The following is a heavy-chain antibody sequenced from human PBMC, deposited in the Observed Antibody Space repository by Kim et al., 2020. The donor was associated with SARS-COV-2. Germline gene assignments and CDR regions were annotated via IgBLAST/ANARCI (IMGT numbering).Heavy chain of an antibody. Sequence: SETLSLTCTVSGGSISSGGYYWSWIRQHPGKGLEWIGYIYYSGSTYYNPSLKSRVTISVDTSKNQFSLKLSSVTAADTAVYYCARAKPIVGGVDVRFWGKETETYYFDYWGQGTLVTVSS. CDR2: IYYSGST. CDR1: GGSISSGGYY. D-gene: IGHD3-3*01. CDR3: ARAKPIVGGVDVRFWGKETETYYFDY. J-gene: IGHJ4*02. V-gene: IGHV4-31*03.